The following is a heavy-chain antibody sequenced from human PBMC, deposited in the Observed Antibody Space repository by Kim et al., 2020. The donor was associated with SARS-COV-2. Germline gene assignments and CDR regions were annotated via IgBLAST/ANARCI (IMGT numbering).Heavy chain of an antibody. Sequence: SETLSLTCTVSGGSVSSGSYYWSWIRQPPGKGLEWIGYIYYSGSTNYNPSLKSRVTISVDTSKNQFSLKLSSVTAADTAVYYCARLRYFDWLPDYWGQGTLVTVSS. D-gene: IGHD3-9*01. J-gene: IGHJ4*02. CDR1: GGSVSSGSYY. V-gene: IGHV4-61*01. CDR3: ARLRYFDWLPDY. CDR2: IYYSGST.